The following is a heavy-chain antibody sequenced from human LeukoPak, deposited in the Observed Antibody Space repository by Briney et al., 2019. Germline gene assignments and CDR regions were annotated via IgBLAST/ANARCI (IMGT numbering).Heavy chain of an antibody. CDR2: IYPGDSDT. Sequence: GESLQISCKGSGYSFTSYWIGWVRQMPGKGLEWMGIIYPGDSDTRYSPSFQGQVTISADKSISTAYLQMSSLKASDTAMYYCARNIHGGTSAFDIWGQGTMVTVSS. J-gene: IGHJ3*02. CDR3: ARNIHGGTSAFDI. D-gene: IGHD4-23*01. CDR1: GYSFTSYW. V-gene: IGHV5-51*01.